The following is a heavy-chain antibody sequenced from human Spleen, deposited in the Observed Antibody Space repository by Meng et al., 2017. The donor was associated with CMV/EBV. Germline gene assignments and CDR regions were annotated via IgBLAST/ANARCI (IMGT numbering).Heavy chain of an antibody. V-gene: IGHV4-31*03. CDR3: ARGESYDILTGYFPLIGAFDI. D-gene: IGHD3-9*01. CDR2: IYYSGST. Sequence: SETLSLTCTVSGGSISSGGYYWSWIRQHPGKGLEWIGYIYYSGSTYYNPSLKSRVTISVDTSKNQFSLKLSSVTAADTAVYYCARGESYDILTGYFPLIGAFDIWGQGTMVTVSS. CDR1: GGSISSGGYY. J-gene: IGHJ3*02.